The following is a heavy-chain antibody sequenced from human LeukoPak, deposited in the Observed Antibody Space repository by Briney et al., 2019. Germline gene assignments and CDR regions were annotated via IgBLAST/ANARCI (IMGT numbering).Heavy chain of an antibody. CDR3: ARGVWSSGSHGDFDY. J-gene: IGHJ4*02. V-gene: IGHV4-30-4*01. Sequence: SETLSLTCTVSGGSISSGDYYWSWIRQPPGKGLEWIGYIYYSGSTYDNPSLKSRVTISVDTSKNQFSLKLSSVTAADTAVYYCARGVWSSGSHGDFDYWGQGTLVTVSS. D-gene: IGHD3-22*01. CDR2: IYYSGST. CDR1: GGSISSGDYY.